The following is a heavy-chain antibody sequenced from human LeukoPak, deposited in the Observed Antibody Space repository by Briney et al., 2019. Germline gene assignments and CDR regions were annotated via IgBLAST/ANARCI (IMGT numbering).Heavy chain of an antibody. D-gene: IGHD3-9*01. V-gene: IGHV3-64D*06. J-gene: IGHJ3*02. CDR1: GFSFSSHG. Sequence: GGSLRLSCSASGFSFSSHGLDWVRQAPGKGLEFVSGITSNGGSTYYADSVKGRFTISRDNSKNTLYLQMSSLRTEDTAVYYCVRDHDWGAFDIWGQGTMVTVSS. CDR3: VRDHDWGAFDI. CDR2: ITSNGGST.